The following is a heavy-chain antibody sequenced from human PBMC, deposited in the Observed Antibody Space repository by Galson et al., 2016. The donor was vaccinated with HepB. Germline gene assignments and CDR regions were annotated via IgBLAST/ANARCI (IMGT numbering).Heavy chain of an antibody. CDR1: GFTFSSYS. V-gene: IGHV3-21*04. CDR3: ASEPTKSNEGY. D-gene: IGHD1-1*01. Sequence: SLRLSCAASGFTFSSYSMNWVRQAPGKGLEWVSSISSSSNYIYHADSVKGRFTISRDYAKNSLYLQMSSLRAEDTAVYYCASEPTKSNEGYWGQGALVSVSS. CDR2: ISSSSNYI. J-gene: IGHJ4*02.